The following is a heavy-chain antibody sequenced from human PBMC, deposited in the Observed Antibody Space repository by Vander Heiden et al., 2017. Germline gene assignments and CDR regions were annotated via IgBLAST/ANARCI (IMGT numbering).Heavy chain of an antibody. CDR2: IWYDGSNK. CDR3: ARDQTHGSGVKDNWFDP. CDR1: GFTFRSYG. Sequence: QVQLVESGGGVVQPGRSLILSCAAPGFTFRSYGMHWVSQAPGKGVEWVAVIWYDGSNKYYADSVKGRFTISRDNSKNTLYLQMNSLRAEDTAVYYCARDQTHGSGVKDNWFDPWGQGTLVTVSS. D-gene: IGHD3-10*01. V-gene: IGHV3-33*01. J-gene: IGHJ5*02.